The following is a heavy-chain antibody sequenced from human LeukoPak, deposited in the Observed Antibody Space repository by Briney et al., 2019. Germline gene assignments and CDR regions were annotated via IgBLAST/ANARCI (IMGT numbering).Heavy chain of an antibody. V-gene: IGHV3-66*01. CDR1: GFTVSSNY. J-gene: IGHJ3*02. CDR3: ARDLVGSRRPDAFDI. D-gene: IGHD1-26*01. CDR2: IYSGGST. Sequence: GGSPRLSCAASGFTVSSNYMSWVRQAPGKGLEWVSVIYSGGSTYYADSVKGRFTISRDNSKNTLYLQMNSLRAEDTAVYYCARDLVGSRRPDAFDIWGQGTMVTVSS.